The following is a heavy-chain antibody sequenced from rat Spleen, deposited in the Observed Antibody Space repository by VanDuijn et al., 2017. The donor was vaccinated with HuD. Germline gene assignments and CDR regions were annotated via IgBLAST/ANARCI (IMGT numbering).Heavy chain of an antibody. Sequence: EVQLVESGGGLVQPGRSLKLSCAASGFTFSNYGMAWVRQAPTKGLEWVATISYDCIITYYRDSVKGRFTISRDNAKSTLYLQMDSLRSEDTATYYCARHGNFDYWGQGVMVTVSS. CDR1: GFTFSNYG. V-gene: IGHV5-29*01. CDR3: ARHGNFDY. J-gene: IGHJ2*01. CDR2: ISYDCIIT.